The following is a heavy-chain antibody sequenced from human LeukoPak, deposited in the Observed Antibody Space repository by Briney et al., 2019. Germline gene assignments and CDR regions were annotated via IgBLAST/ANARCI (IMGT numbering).Heavy chain of an antibody. CDR3: ARGATLYYFDY. Sequence: ASVKVSCKASGGTFSSYAISWVRQAPGQGLEWMGRIIPILGIANYAQKFQDRVTITADKSTSTAYMELSSLRSEDTAVYYCARGATLYYFDYWGQGTLVTVSS. J-gene: IGHJ4*02. V-gene: IGHV1-69*04. CDR2: IIPILGIA. CDR1: GGTFSSYA. D-gene: IGHD1-26*01.